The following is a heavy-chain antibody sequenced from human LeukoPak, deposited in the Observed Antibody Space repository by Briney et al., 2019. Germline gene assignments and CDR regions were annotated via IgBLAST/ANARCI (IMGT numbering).Heavy chain of an antibody. CDR3: AREKVRVATIGGFDY. D-gene: IGHD5-12*01. Sequence: GGSLRLSCAASGFTFSSYWMSWVRQAPGKGLEWVANIKQDGSEKYYVDSVKGRFTISRDNAKNSLYLQMNSPRAEDTAVYYCAREKVRVATIGGFDYRGQGTLVTVSS. V-gene: IGHV3-7*01. CDR2: IKQDGSEK. J-gene: IGHJ4*02. CDR1: GFTFSSYW.